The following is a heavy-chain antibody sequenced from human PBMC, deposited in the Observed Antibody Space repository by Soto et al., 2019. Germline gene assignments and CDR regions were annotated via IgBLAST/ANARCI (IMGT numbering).Heavy chain of an antibody. Sequence: SETLSLTCTVSGDSSVSSSSYYWGWIRQPPGKGLEWIGSIYYTGNTFYSPSFRSRLTISVDTSKSQFSLKLRSVTAADTATYYCASEVSSTDGMDVWGQGATVTVSS. CDR3: ASEVSSTDGMDV. CDR2: IYYTGNT. V-gene: IGHV4-39*01. J-gene: IGHJ6*02. CDR1: GDSSVSSSSYY. D-gene: IGHD2-15*01.